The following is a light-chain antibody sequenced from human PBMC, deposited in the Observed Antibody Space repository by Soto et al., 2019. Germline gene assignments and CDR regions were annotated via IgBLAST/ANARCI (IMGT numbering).Light chain of an antibody. CDR1: QSVSSSY. Sequence: EIVLTQSPGTLSLSPGERATLSCRASQSVSSSYLAWYQQKPGQAPRLLIYDASSRATGITDRFSGSGSGTDFTLTISRLEREDFAVYYCQQYGSSLTLGGGTKVEIK. CDR2: DAS. CDR3: QQYGSSLT. V-gene: IGKV3-20*01. J-gene: IGKJ4*01.